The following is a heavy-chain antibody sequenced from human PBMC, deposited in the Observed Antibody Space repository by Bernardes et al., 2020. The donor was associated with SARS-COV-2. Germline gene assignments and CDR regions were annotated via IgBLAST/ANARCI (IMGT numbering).Heavy chain of an antibody. CDR2: IYFTGST. Sequence: SETLSLTCTVSGGSISSNSYYWGWIRQPPGKGLECIGTIYFTGSTYYNPSLKSRVTLSVDTSKNQFSLKLTSVTAADTAVYYCASRGCTGGSCYFDYWGQGTAVAVSS. J-gene: IGHJ4*02. V-gene: IGHV4-39*01. D-gene: IGHD2-15*01. CDR1: GGSISSNSYY. CDR3: ASRGCTGGSCYFDY.